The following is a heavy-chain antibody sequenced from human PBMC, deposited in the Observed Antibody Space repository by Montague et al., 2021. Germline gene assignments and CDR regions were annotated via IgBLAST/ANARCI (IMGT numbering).Heavy chain of an antibody. J-gene: IGHJ4*02. V-gene: IGHV4-59*01. D-gene: IGHD2-21*02. Sequence: SETLSLTCSVYGDSISGNYWSWVRQPPGKGLQWIALIYHTGSSDYNSNPSSRVTMTLATSSNHFPLTIISVTAAATAVYSCASIGVTGDDLWDYWGQGLLVTVS. CDR1: GDSISGNY. CDR3: ASIGVTGDDLWDY. CDR2: IYHTGSS.